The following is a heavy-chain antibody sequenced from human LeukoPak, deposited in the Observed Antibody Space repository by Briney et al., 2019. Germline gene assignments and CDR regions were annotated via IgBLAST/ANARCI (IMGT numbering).Heavy chain of an antibody. CDR3: ANLDLFCSSTSCFST. CDR2: ISAYNGNT. CDR1: GYTFTSYG. J-gene: IGHJ5*02. Sequence: ASVKVSCKASGYTFTSYGISWVRQAPGQGLEWMGWISAYNGNTNYAQKFQGRVTMTRDTSISTAYMELSRLRSDDTAVYYCANLDLFCSSTSCFSTWGQGTLVTVSS. D-gene: IGHD2-2*01. V-gene: IGHV1-18*01.